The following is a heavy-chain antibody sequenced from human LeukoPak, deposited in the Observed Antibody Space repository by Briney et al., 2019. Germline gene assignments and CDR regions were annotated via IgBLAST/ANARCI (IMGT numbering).Heavy chain of an antibody. Sequence: GGSLRLSCAASRFTFSSYAMSWVRQAPGKGLEWVSAISGSGGSTYYADSVKGRFTISRDNSKNTLYLQMNSLRAEDTAVYFCAKGITGNSFYFDYWGQGTLVTVSS. CDR1: RFTFSSYA. J-gene: IGHJ4*02. V-gene: IGHV3-23*01. CDR3: AKGITGNSFYFDY. D-gene: IGHD1-20*01. CDR2: ISGSGGST.